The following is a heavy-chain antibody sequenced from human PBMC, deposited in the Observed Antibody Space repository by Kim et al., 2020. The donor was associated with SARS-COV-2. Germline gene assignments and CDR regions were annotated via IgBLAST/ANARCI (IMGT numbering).Heavy chain of an antibody. V-gene: IGHV4-34*01. Sequence: SETLSLTCAVYGGSFSGYYWSWIRQPPGKGLEWIGEINHSGSTNYNPSLKSRVTISVDTSKNQFSLKLSSVTAADTAVYYCARWSTMVRGRDYWGQGTLVTVSS. D-gene: IGHD3-10*01. J-gene: IGHJ4*02. CDR2: INHSGST. CDR3: ARWSTMVRGRDY. CDR1: GGSFSGYY.